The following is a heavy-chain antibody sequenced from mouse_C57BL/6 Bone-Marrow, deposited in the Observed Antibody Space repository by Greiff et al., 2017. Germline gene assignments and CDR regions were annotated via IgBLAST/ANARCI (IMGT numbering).Heavy chain of an antibody. J-gene: IGHJ4*01. CDR2: IYPSDSET. D-gene: IGHD2-3*01. Sequence: QVQLQQPGAELVRPGSSVKLSCKASGYTFTSYWMDWVKQRPGQGLEWIGNIYPSDSETHYNQKFKDKATLTVDKSSSTAYMQLSSLTSEDSAVYYCARLGDGYYRYAMDYWGQGTSVTVSS. V-gene: IGHV1-61*01. CDR3: ARLGDGYYRYAMDY. CDR1: GYTFTSYW.